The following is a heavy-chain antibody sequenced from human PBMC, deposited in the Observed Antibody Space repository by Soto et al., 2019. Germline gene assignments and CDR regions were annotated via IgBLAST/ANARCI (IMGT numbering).Heavy chain of an antibody. J-gene: IGHJ6*02. CDR1: GFTFSYYN. V-gene: IGHV3-48*02. Sequence: GGSLRLSCAASGFTFSYYNMNWVRQAPGKGLEWLSYISSGSSPIYHEDSVKGRFTISRDNAKNSLYLQMSSLRDEDTAVYYCASLTFFGALIEGMDVWGQGTTVTVSS. D-gene: IGHD3-3*01. CDR3: ASLTFFGALIEGMDV. CDR2: ISSGSSPI.